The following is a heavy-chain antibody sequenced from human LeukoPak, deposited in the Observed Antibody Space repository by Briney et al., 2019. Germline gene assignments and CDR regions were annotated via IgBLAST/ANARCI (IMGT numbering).Heavy chain of an antibody. Sequence: SETLSLTCTVSGASISSSSYYWGWIRQPPGKGLEWIGSIYYSGSTYYNPSLTSRVTISVDTSKNQFSLKLSSVTAADTAVYYCARTGAGYYDSSGYYYSRFYPWGPGTLVTVSS. D-gene: IGHD3-22*01. CDR2: IYYSGST. CDR3: ARTGAGYYDSSGYYYSRFYP. J-gene: IGHJ5*02. V-gene: IGHV4-39*01. CDR1: GASISSSSYY.